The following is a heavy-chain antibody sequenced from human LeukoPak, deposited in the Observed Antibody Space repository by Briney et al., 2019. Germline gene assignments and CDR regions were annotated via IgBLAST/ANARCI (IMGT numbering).Heavy chain of an antibody. V-gene: IGHV4-59*01. D-gene: IGHD3-10*01. CDR3: ARYTSMVAFHAHGFDI. J-gene: IGHJ3*02. CDR2: ISYSGST. CDR1: GGSIRSYY. Sequence: SETLSLTCTVSGGSIRSYYWSWIRQPPGKGLEWIGYISYSGSTNYNPSLKSRVTISVDTSKNKFSLKLSSVTAADTAVYYCARYTSMVAFHAHGFDIWGQGTMVTVSS.